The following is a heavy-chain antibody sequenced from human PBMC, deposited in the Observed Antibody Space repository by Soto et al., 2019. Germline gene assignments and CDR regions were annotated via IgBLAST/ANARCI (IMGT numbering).Heavy chain of an antibody. J-gene: IGHJ2*01. CDR1: GGTFISYT. Sequence: QVQLVQSGAEVKKSGSSVQVSCKASGGTFISYTITWVRQAPGQGLEWMGRIIPVLGVPTYAQKFQGRVTITADKSTSTVYMELFSLRSEDTAVYYCATDNFNTTGHPVDWYFDLWGRGTLVTVSS. D-gene: IGHD2-8*01. CDR2: IIPVLGVP. V-gene: IGHV1-69*02. CDR3: ATDNFNTTGHPVDWYFDL.